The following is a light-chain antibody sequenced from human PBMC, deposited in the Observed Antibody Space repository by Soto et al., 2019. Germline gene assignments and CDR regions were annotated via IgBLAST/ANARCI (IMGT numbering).Light chain of an antibody. CDR3: TAYAGSNNFV. V-gene: IGLV2-8*01. J-gene: IGLJ1*01. CDR2: EVS. Sequence: QSVLTPPPSSSGSPGQSVTLSCTGTSSDVGDNYVSWYQQHLGKAPKLMICEVSQRPTGVPDRFSGSKSGNADSLTVSGLQTEDEADYYCTAYAGSNNFVFGSGTKVTVL. CDR1: SSDVGDNY.